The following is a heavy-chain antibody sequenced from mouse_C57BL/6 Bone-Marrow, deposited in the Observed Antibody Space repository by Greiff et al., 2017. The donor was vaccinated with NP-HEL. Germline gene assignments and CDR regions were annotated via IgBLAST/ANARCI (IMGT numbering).Heavy chain of an antibody. CDR1: GFTIKDDY. D-gene: IGHD1-1*01. V-gene: IGHV14-4*01. CDR2: IDPENGDT. CDR3: TTCTVVENYVDY. Sequence: VQLQQSGAELVRPGASVKLSCTASGFTIKDDYMHWVKQRPEQGLEWIGWIDPENGDTEYASKFQGKATITADTSSNTAYLQLSSLTSEDTAVYYCTTCTVVENYVDYWGQGTTLTVSA. J-gene: IGHJ2*01.